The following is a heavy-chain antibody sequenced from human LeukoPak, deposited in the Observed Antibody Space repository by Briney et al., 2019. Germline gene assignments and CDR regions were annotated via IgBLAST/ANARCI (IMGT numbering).Heavy chain of an antibody. Sequence: SETLSLTCTVSGGSISSSSYYWGWIRQPPGKGLEWIGSIYYSGSTYYNPSLKSRVTISVDTSKNQFSLKLSSVTAADTAVYYCARRILMDVWGKGTTVTVSS. CDR1: GGSISSSSYY. CDR3: ARRILMDV. D-gene: IGHD2-15*01. J-gene: IGHJ6*04. V-gene: IGHV4-39*07. CDR2: IYYSGST.